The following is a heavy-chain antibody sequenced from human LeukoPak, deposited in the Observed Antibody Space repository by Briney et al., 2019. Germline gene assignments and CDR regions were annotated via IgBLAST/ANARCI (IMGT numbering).Heavy chain of an antibody. D-gene: IGHD5-18*01. CDR1: GGSFSGYY. CDR2: INHSGST. CDR3: ATLWLRGLVAFDI. J-gene: IGHJ3*02. V-gene: IGHV4-34*01. Sequence: PSETLSLTCAVYGGSFSGYYRSWIRQPPGKGLEWIGEINHSGSTNYNPSLKSRVTISADTSKNQFSLKLSSVTAADTAVYYCATLWLRGLVAFDIWGQGTMVTVSS.